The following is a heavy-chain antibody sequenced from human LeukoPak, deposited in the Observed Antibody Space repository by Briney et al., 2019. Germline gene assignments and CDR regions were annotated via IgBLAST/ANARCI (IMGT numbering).Heavy chain of an antibody. V-gene: IGHV3-72*01. Sequence: GGSLRLSCTASGFTLSDHYMDWVRQAPGKGLEWVGRHRNKANSDTTEYAASVKGRFTISRDDSKNSLYLQMNSLKTEDTAVYYCARTYSYDSGVYSSPLDFDFWGQGTLVTVSS. J-gene: IGHJ4*02. CDR3: ARTYSYDSGVYSSPLDFDF. CDR1: GFTLSDHY. D-gene: IGHD3-22*01. CDR2: HRNKANSDTT.